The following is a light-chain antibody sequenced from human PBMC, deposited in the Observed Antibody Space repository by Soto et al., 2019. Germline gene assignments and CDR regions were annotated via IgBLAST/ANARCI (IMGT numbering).Light chain of an antibody. Sequence: DIQMTQSPSTLSGSVGDRVTIPCRASQTISSWLAWYPQKPGKAPKLLIYKASTLKSGVPSRFSGSGSGTEFTLTISSLQPDDFATYYCQQYNSYLYTFGQGTRLEIK. V-gene: IGKV1-5*03. CDR2: KAS. CDR1: QTISSW. J-gene: IGKJ5*01. CDR3: QQYNSYLYT.